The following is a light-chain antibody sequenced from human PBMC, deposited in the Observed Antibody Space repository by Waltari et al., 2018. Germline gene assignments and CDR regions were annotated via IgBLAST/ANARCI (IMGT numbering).Light chain of an antibody. V-gene: IGKV4-1*01. J-gene: IGKJ2*01. CDR3: QQYGTPQGYI. CDR2: WAA. CDR1: QSVLYSANNKNY. Sequence: DIVMTQSTDSLAMSLGERATINCKSSQSVLYSANNKNYLPWYQQKPGQPPNLLIYWAATRESGVPDRFSGSGSGTDFTLTISRLDPEDFAVYYCQQYGTPQGYIFGQGTKVDI.